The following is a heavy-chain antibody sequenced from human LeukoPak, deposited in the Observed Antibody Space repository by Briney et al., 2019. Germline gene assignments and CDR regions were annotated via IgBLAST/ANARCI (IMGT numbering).Heavy chain of an antibody. V-gene: IGHV4-34*01. CDR2: INHSGST. D-gene: IGHD2-2*01. CDR1: GGSFSGYY. J-gene: IGHJ4*02. Sequence: PSETLSLTCAVYGGSFSGYYWSWIRQHPGKGLEWIGEINHSGSTNYNPSLKSRVTISVDTSKNQFSLKLSSVTAADTAVYYCASGGRLGYCSSTSCYRNYKFDYWGQGTLVTVSS. CDR3: ASGGRLGYCSSTSCYRNYKFDY.